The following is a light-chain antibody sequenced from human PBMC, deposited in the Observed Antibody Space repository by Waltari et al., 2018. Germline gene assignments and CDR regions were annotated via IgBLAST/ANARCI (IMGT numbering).Light chain of an antibody. V-gene: IGKV2-30*02. CDR2: KVS. CDR3: MQGTHWPLT. CDR1: QSLVHSDGNTY. J-gene: IGKJ4*01. Sequence: DVVLTQSPLSLPVTLGQPASISCRSSQSLVHSDGNTYLSWFQQRPGQSPRRLIYKVSNRDSGVPDRFSGSGSGTDFTVKISRVEAEDVGVYYCMQGTHWPLTFGGGTKVEIK.